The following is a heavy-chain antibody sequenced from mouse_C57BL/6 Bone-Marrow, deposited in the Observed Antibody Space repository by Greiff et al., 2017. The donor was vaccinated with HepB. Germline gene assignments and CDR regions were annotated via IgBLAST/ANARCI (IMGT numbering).Heavy chain of an antibody. J-gene: IGHJ1*03. CDR1: GYTFTSYW. CDR2: IDPSDSYT. CDR3: ARGMGRGYWYFDV. Sequence: QVQLQQPGAELVMPGASVKLSCKASGYTFTSYWMHWVKQRPGQGLEWIGEIDPSDSYTNYNQKFKGKSTLTVDKSSSTAYMQLSSLTSEDSAVYYCARGMGRGYWYFDVWGTGTTGTVSS. D-gene: IGHD2-10*02. V-gene: IGHV1-69*01.